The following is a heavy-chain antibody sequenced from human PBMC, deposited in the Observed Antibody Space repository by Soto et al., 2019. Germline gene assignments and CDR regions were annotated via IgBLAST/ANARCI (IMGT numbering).Heavy chain of an antibody. CDR2: TSAYNGNT. CDR3: ARGPYYYDSSGYYPPTTYYFDY. Sequence: ASAKVSCKASGYTFTSYGISWVRQDHGQRLEWMGWTSAYNGNTNYAQKLQGRVTMTTDTSTSTAYMELRSLRSDDTAVYYCARGPYYYDSSGYYPPTTYYFDYWGQGTLVTVSS. J-gene: IGHJ4*02. V-gene: IGHV1-18*01. CDR1: GYTFTSYG. D-gene: IGHD3-22*01.